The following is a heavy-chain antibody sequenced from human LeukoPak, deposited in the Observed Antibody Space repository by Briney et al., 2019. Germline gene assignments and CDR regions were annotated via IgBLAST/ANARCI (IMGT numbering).Heavy chain of an antibody. J-gene: IGHJ4*02. D-gene: IGHD5-18*01. V-gene: IGHV4-34*01. CDR3: ARVGVRYSYGGDY. Sequence: SETLSLTCAVYGGSFSGYYWSWIRQPPGKGLEWIGEINHSGSTNYNPSLKSRVTISVDTSKNQFSLKLSSVTAADTAVYYCARVGVRYSYGGDYWGQGTLVTVSS. CDR1: GGSFSGYY. CDR2: INHSGST.